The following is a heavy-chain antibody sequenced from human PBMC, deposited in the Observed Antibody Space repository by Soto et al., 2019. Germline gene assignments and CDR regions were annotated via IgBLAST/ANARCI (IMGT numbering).Heavy chain of an antibody. CDR3: ARAAAYYYMDV. J-gene: IGHJ6*03. Sequence: GGSLRLSCAASGFTFSSYGMHWVRQAPGKGLEWVAVIWYDGSNKYYADSVKGRFTISRDNSKNTLYLQMNSLRAEDTAVYYCARAAAYYYMDVWGKGTTVTVSS. CDR1: GFTFSSYG. V-gene: IGHV3-33*01. CDR2: IWYDGSNK.